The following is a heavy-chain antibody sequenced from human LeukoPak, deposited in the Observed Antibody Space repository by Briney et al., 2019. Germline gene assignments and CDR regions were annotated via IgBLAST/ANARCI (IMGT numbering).Heavy chain of an antibody. J-gene: IGHJ4*02. CDR3: ARPGLGYCSSTSCYEYYFDY. CDR2: IYPGDSDT. V-gene: IGHV5-51*01. D-gene: IGHD2-2*01. CDR1: GYSSTSYW. Sequence: GESLKISCKGSGYSSTSYWIGWVRQMPGKGLEWMGIIYPGDSDTRYSPSFQGQVTISADKSISTAYLQWSSLKASDTAMYYCARPGLGYCSSTSCYEYYFDYWGQGTLVTVSS.